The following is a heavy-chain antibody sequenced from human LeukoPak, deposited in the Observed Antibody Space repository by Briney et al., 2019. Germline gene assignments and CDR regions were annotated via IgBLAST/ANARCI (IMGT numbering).Heavy chain of an antibody. V-gene: IGHV3-53*01. CDR3: ATLKGWYGEGCFDY. CDR1: GVTVSTIY. J-gene: IGHJ4*02. Sequence: GGSLRLSCAASGVTVSTIYMGWVRQAPGKGLDWVLVIYPDGRAYYAESVKGRFTISRDSSENTLFLQMNSLRAEDTAVYYCATLKGWYGEGCFDYWGQGTLVTVSS. D-gene: IGHD3-10*01. CDR2: IYPDGRA.